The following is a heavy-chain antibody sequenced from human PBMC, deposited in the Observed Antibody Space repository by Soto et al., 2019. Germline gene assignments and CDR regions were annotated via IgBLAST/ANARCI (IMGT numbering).Heavy chain of an antibody. CDR3: ARTIAAAADYYYYMDV. J-gene: IGHJ6*03. Sequence: GGALRLSWAASGFTLTNYAHSWVRQGPGKGLDCVSTINTDGASTYYADSVKGRFTISRDNSKNTLYLQMNSLRAEDTAVYYCARTIAAAADYYYYMDVWGKGTTVTVSS. D-gene: IGHD6-13*01. CDR2: INTDGAST. CDR1: GFTLTNYA. V-gene: IGHV3-23*01.